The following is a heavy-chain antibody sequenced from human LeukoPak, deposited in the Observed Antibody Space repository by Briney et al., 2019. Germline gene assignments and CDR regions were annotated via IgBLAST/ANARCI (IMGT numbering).Heavy chain of an antibody. V-gene: IGHV4-4*02. D-gene: IGHD2-15*01. J-gene: IGHJ4*02. CDR3: ASQGGLRNDF. Sequence: SGTLSLTCAVSGGSISSSNWWSWVRQPPGKGLEWIGEICLDGRIHYTPSLRSRLSISIDRSKAQFSLNLVSVAAADTAIYFCASQGGLRNDFWGQGILVSVSS. CDR2: ICLDGRI. CDR1: GGSISSSNW.